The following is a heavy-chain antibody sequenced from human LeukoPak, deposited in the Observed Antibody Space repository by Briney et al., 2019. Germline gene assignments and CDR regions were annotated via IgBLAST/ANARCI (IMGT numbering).Heavy chain of an antibody. J-gene: IGHJ4*02. D-gene: IGHD6-25*01. CDR3: ARGGGSGYPTGAN. CDR1: GYTFTSYG. Sequence: GASVTVSCTASGYTFTSYGISGVGQAPGQGGEGVGTINSNGGGTHYAPQFQGRVTMTRDKSTRTVSLELSSLRYEHTAVYYSARGGGSGYPTGANWGQGTQVTVSS. V-gene: IGHV1-46*01. CDR2: INSNGGGT.